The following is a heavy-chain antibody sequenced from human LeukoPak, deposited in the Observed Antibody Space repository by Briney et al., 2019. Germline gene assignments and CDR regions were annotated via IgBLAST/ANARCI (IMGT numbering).Heavy chain of an antibody. CDR3: ASPKGGRYHEGFDY. V-gene: IGHV3-23*01. J-gene: IGHJ4*02. CDR2: ISDSGGNT. Sequence: GGSLRLSCAASGFTLNNHAMSWVRQAPGKGLEWVSAISDSGGNTYYAGSVRGRFTISRDTSRNTLYVQINSLRAEDTAVYYCASPKGGRYHEGFDYWGQGTLVTVSS. CDR1: GFTLNNHA. D-gene: IGHD1-26*01.